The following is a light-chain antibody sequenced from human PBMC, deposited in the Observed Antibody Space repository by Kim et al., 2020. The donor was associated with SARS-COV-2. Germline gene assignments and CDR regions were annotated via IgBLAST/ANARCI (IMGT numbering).Light chain of an antibody. Sequence: QSVLTQPPSASGTPGQTVSISCSGRNSNIGNNYVYWYQQVPGSAPKLLVFRNTERPSGVPDRFSGSKSGTSASLAISGLRSDDEADYYCATWDVSLRGGVFGGGTQLTVL. CDR2: RNT. J-gene: IGLJ2*01. V-gene: IGLV1-47*01. CDR3: ATWDVSLRGGV. CDR1: NSNIGNNY.